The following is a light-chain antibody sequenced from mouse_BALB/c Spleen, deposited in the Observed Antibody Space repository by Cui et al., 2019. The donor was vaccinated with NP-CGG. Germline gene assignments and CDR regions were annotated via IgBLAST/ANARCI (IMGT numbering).Light chain of an antibody. CDR1: TGAVTTSNY. Sequence: QTVVTQESALTTSHGVTVTLTCRSSTGAVTTSNYANWVQEKPDHLFTGLIGGTINRAPGVPARFSGSLIGDKAALTITGAQTEDEAIYFCALWYSNHWVFGGGTKLTVL. CDR3: ALWYSNHWV. CDR2: GTI. V-gene: IGLV1*01. J-gene: IGLJ1*01.